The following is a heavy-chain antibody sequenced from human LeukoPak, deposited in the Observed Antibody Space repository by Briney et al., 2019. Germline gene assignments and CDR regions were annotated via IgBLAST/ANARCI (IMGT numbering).Heavy chain of an antibody. V-gene: IGHV4-59*01. CDR2: IYYSGST. D-gene: IGHD3-10*01. J-gene: IGHJ4*02. Sequence: SETLSLTCTVSGGSISSYYWSWIRQPPGKGLEWIGYIYYSGSTNYNPSLKSRVTISVDTSKNQFSLKLSSVTAADTAVYYCARAWIYGSGTCSFDYWGQGTLVTVSS. CDR3: ARAWIYGSGTCSFDY. CDR1: GGSISSYY.